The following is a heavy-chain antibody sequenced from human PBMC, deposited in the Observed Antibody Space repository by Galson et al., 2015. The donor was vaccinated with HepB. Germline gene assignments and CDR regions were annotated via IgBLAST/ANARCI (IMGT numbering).Heavy chain of an antibody. CDR3: ARVVGQWLIHDAFDL. D-gene: IGHD6-19*01. J-gene: IGHJ3*01. CDR2: VYYTGST. Sequence: ETLSLTCTVSGGSMNDYYWTWIRQPPGPGLEWVGHVYYTGSTQHNPSLKSRGTISIDPSKNQFSLKLTSLTVADTAVYFGARVVGQWLIHDAFDLWGQGTLVTVSS. V-gene: IGHV4-59*01. CDR1: GGSMNDYY.